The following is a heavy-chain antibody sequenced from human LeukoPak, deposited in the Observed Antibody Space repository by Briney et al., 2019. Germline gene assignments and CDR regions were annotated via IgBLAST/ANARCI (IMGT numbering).Heavy chain of an antibody. J-gene: IGHJ4*02. CDR1: GGTFSSYA. CDR2: IIPILGIA. CDR3: ARGYSYGSYYFDY. V-gene: IGHV1-69*04. Sequence: EASVKVSCKASGGTFSSYAISWVRQAPGQGLEWMRRIIPILGIANYAQKFQGRVTITADKSTSTAYMELSSLRSEDTAVYYCARGYSYGSYYFDYWGQGTLVTVSS. D-gene: IGHD5-18*01.